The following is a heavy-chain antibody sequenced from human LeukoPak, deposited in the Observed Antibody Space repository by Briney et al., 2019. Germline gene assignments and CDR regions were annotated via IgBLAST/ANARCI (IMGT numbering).Heavy chain of an antibody. D-gene: IGHD6-6*01. CDR2: ISSSSSTI. V-gene: IGHV3-48*02. J-gene: IGHJ4*02. CDR1: GFTFSSYN. CDR3: AREYSSSSGSVSDC. Sequence: PGGSLRLSCAASGFTFSSYNMNWVRQAPGKGLEWVSYISSSSSTIYYADSVKGRFTISRDNAENSLYLQMNSLRDEDTAVYYCAREYSSSSGSVSDCWGQGTLVTVSS.